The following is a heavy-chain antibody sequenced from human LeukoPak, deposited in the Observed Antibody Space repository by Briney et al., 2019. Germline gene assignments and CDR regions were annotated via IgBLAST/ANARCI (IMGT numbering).Heavy chain of an antibody. J-gene: IGHJ5*02. CDR3: ARSRYSSGWYRTNWFDP. CDR1: GFTFSDYY. D-gene: IGHD6-19*01. V-gene: IGHV3-11*01. Sequence: PGGSLRLSCAASGFTFSDYYMSWIRQAPGKGLEWVSYISSSGSTIYYADSVKGRFTISRDNAKNSLYLQMNSLRAEDTAVYYCARSRYSSGWYRTNWFDPWGQGTLVTVSS. CDR2: ISSSGSTI.